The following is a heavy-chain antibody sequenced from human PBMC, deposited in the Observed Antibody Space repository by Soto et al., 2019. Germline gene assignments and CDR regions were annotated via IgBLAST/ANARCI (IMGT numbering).Heavy chain of an antibody. CDR3: ARPELLWFGELLWENFYGMDV. Sequence: QVQLVESGGGVVQPGRSLRLSCAASGFTFSSYGMHWVRQAPGKGLEWVAVIWYDGSNKYYADSVKGRFTISRDNSKNTLYLQMNSLRAEDTAVYYCARPELLWFGELLWENFYGMDVWGQGTTVTVSS. CDR1: GFTFSSYG. CDR2: IWYDGSNK. D-gene: IGHD3-10*01. J-gene: IGHJ6*02. V-gene: IGHV3-33*01.